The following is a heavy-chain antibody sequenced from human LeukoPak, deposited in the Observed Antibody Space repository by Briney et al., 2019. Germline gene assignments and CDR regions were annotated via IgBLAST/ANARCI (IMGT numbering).Heavy chain of an antibody. V-gene: IGHV4-31*03. CDR3: ARDRAVGDIVLEY. D-gene: IGHD5-12*01. Sequence: SETLSLTCTVSGASFSNGGYYWTWLRQHPGKGLQWIGYIYHSGSVYYKPSLKRRVTISVDPSKNQFFLKLTSATGADTAVYYCARDRAVGDIVLEYWGQGTLVTVSS. CDR2: IYHSGSV. CDR1: GASFSNGGYY. J-gene: IGHJ4*02.